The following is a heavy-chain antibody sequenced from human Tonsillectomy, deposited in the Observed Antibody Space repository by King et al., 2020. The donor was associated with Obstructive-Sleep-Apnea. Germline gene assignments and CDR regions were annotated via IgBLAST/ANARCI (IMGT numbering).Heavy chain of an antibody. CDR2: IYPGDSDT. Sequence: QLVQSGADVKKPGESLKISCKGSGYSFTSYWIVWGRQMPGKGLEWMGIIYPGDSDTRYSPAFQGQGTISAAKSISTAYLQWSSLKASDTAMYYCARCSAVGRFYYYYGMDVWGQGTTVTVSS. CDR3: ARCSAVGRFYYYYGMDV. V-gene: IGHV5-51*01. CDR1: GYSFTSYW. D-gene: IGHD1-26*01. J-gene: IGHJ6*02.